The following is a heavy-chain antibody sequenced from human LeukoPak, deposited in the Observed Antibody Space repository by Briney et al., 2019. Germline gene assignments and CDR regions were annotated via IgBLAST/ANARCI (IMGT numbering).Heavy chain of an antibody. J-gene: IGHJ5*02. CDR2: IIPIFGTA. Sequence: GASVKVSCKASGGTFSSYAISWVRQAPGQGLEWMGGIIPIFGTANYAQKFQGRVTITTDESTSTAYMELSSLRSEDTAVYYCAKGGYYDSRGNWFDPWGQGTLVTVSS. CDR1: GGTFSSYA. CDR3: AKGGYYDSRGNWFDP. D-gene: IGHD3-22*01. V-gene: IGHV1-69*05.